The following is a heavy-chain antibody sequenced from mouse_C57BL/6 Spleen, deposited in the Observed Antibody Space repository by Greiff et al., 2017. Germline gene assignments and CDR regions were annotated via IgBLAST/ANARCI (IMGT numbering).Heavy chain of an antibody. CDR2: IYPGDGDT. Sequence: VQLVESGPELVKPGASVKISCKASGYAFSSSWMNWVKQRPGKGLEWIGRIYPGDGDTNYNGKFKGKATLTADKSSSTAYMQLSSLTSEDSAVYFCARESGSPPYWYFDVWGTGTTVTVSS. CDR1: GYAFSSSW. D-gene: IGHD1-1*01. V-gene: IGHV1-82*01. J-gene: IGHJ1*03. CDR3: ARESGSPPYWYFDV.